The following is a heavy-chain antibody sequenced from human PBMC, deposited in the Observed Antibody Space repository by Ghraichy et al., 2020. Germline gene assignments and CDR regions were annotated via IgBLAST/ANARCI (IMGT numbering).Heavy chain of an antibody. CDR2: ISWNSGSI. Sequence: LSLTCAASGFTFDDYAMHWVRQAPGKGLEWVSGISWNSGSIGYADSVKGRFTISRDNAKNSLYLQMNSLRAEDTALYYCAKGPVTGYYYYGMDVWGQGTTVTVSS. D-gene: IGHD4-11*01. CDR1: GFTFDDYA. J-gene: IGHJ6*02. CDR3: AKGPVTGYYYYGMDV. V-gene: IGHV3-9*01.